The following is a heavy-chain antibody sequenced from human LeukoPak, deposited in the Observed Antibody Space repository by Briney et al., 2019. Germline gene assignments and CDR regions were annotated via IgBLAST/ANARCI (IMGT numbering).Heavy chain of an antibody. D-gene: IGHD3-10*01. CDR2: IKSKTDGGTT. V-gene: IGHV3-15*01. CDR3: LGRITMVRGAHDY. Sequence: GGSLRLSGAALGFTFRKAWVGWVGQAPGKGLEWVGRIKSKTDGGTTDYAAPAKGRFTISRDDSKNTLYLQMNSLKTEDTAVYYCLGRITMVRGAHDYWGQGTLVTVSS. J-gene: IGHJ4*02. CDR1: GFTFRKAW.